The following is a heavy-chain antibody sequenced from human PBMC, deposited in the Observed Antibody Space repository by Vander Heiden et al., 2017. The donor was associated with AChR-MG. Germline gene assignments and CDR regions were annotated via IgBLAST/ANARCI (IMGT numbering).Heavy chain of an antibody. Sequence: EVQLVESGAGLVQPGVSLRLSCAASGFTFSSYWMHWVRQPPGKGLVWVSRINSDGRSTSYADSVKGRFTISRDNAKNTLYLQMNSLRAEDTAVYYCVREVKAAGFDPWGQGALVTVSS. CDR3: VREVKAAGFDP. D-gene: IGHD6-25*01. J-gene: IGHJ5*02. CDR1: GFTFSSYW. V-gene: IGHV3-74*01. CDR2: INSDGRST.